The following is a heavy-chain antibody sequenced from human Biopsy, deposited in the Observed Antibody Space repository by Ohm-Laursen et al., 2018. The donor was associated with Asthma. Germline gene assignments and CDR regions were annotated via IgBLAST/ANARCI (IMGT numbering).Heavy chain of an antibody. V-gene: IGHV3-30*07. Sequence: SLRLSCSAASGFSFSNFAIHWVRQAPGKGLEWVGVISKDASTQDYADSVKGRFTMARDNSKNTLYLQMNSLRAEDTAVYYCARSIYDFWSGYYGMDVWGQGTTVTVSS. CDR1: GFSFSNFA. J-gene: IGHJ6*02. CDR3: ARSIYDFWSGYYGMDV. CDR2: ISKDASTQ. D-gene: IGHD3-3*01.